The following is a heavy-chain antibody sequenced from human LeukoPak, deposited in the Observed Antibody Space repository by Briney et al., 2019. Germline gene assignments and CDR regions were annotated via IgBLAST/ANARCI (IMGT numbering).Heavy chain of an antibody. CDR3: ARFLGYCSGGSCYSYYYYGMDV. Sequence: GESLKISCKGSGYSFTSYWIGWVRQMPGKGLEWMGIIYPGDSDTRYSSSFQGQVTISADKSISTAYLQWSSLKASDTAMYYCARFLGYCSGGSCYSYYYYGMDVWGQGTTVTVSS. V-gene: IGHV5-51*01. CDR1: GYSFTSYW. D-gene: IGHD2-15*01. CDR2: IYPGDSDT. J-gene: IGHJ6*02.